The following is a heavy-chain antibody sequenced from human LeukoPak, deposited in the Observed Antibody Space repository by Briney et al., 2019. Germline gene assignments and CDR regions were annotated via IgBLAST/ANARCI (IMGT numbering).Heavy chain of an antibody. Sequence: SETLSLTCTVSGVSISSSSYYWGWIRQPPGKGLEWIGSIYYSGSTYYNPSLKSRVTISVDTSKNQFSLKLSSVTAADTAVYCCAREGIEYSSSSYAFDIWGQGTMVTVSS. CDR2: IYYSGST. V-gene: IGHV4-39*02. CDR3: AREGIEYSSSSYAFDI. D-gene: IGHD6-6*01. J-gene: IGHJ3*02. CDR1: GVSISSSSYY.